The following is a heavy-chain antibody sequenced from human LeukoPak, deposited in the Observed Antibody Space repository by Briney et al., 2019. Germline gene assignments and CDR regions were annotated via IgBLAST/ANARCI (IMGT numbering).Heavy chain of an antibody. CDR2: ISGSGGNT. J-gene: IGHJ4*02. CDR1: GFTFSTYT. V-gene: IGHV3-23*01. D-gene: IGHD6-6*01. Sequence: GGSLRLSCAASGFTFSTYTMSWVRQAPGKGLEWVSGISGSGGNTYYADSVKGRFTISRDNSKNTLYLQMDSLRADDTAVYYCAKAAFSSTSYFDYWGQGTLVTASS. CDR3: AKAAFSSTSYFDY.